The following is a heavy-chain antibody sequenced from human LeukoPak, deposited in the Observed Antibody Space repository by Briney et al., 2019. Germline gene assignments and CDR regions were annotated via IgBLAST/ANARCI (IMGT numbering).Heavy chain of an antibody. CDR2: IRYDGSNR. CDR1: GFTFSSYG. J-gene: IGHJ5*02. V-gene: IGHV3-30*02. Sequence: GSLRLSCAASGFTFSSYGMHWVRQAPGKGLEWVTFIRYDGSNRYYADSVKGRFTISRDNAKNSLYLQMNSLRAEDTAVYYCARGTWDPWGQGTLVTVSS. CDR3: ARGTWDP.